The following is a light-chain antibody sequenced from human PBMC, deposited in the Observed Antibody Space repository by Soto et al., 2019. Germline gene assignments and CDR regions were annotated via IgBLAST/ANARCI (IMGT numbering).Light chain of an antibody. J-gene: IGKJ1*01. CDR2: DAS. CDR1: QNLRNY. CDR3: QQFDTYRT. V-gene: IGKV1-5*01. Sequence: DIQMTQSPSTLSASVGDRVTITCRASQNLRNYLAWYLHQPGKVPRLLIYDASTFESGVPSRFSCSGSGTDCTLTSSSLQPDDFGTYYCQQFDTYRTFGQGTIVDIK.